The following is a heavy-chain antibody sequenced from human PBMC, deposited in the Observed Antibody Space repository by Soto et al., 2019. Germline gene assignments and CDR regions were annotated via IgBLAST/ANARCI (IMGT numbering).Heavy chain of an antibody. CDR2: IIPIFGTA. V-gene: IGHV1-69*13. J-gene: IGHJ2*01. CDR3: ARSRGDTAMVEYWYFDL. D-gene: IGHD5-18*01. CDR1: GGTFSSYA. Sequence: GASVKVSCKASGGTFSSYAISWVRQAPGQGLEWMGGIIPIFGTANYVQKFQGRVTITADESTSTAYMELSSLRSEDTAVYYCARSRGDTAMVEYWYFDLWGRGTLVTVSS.